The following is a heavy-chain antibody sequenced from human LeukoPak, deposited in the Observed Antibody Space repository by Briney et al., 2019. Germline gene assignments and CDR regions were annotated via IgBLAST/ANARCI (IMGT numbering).Heavy chain of an antibody. CDR3: AKGYYYDSSGMGD. CDR2: ISWNSGSI. D-gene: IGHD3-22*01. V-gene: IGHV3-9*01. Sequence: GRSLRLSCAASGFTFDDYAMHWVRQAPGKGLEWVSGISWNSGSIDYADSVKGRFTISRDNAKNSLYLQMNSLRAEDTALYYCAKGYYYDSSGMGDWGQGTLVTVSS. J-gene: IGHJ4*02. CDR1: GFTFDDYA.